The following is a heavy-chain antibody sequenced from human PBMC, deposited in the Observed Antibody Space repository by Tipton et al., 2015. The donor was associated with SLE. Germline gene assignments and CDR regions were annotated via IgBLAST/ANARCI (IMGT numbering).Heavy chain of an antibody. J-gene: IGHJ4*02. V-gene: IGHV4-61*02. D-gene: IGHD6-13*01. CDR2: IYTSGNT. Sequence: TLSLTCTVSGGSINSGSYFWTWIRQPAGKGLEWIGRIYTSGNTDYNPSLKSRVTISLDTSKNQFSLKLSSVTAADTAVYYCARGGSSWYYFDYWGQGTLVTVSS. CDR3: ARGGSSWYYFDY. CDR1: GGSINSGSYF.